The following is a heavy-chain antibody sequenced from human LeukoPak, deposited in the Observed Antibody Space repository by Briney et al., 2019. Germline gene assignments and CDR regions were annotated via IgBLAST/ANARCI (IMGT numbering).Heavy chain of an antibody. CDR3: ARDAGDTIFGVATDAFDI. J-gene: IGHJ3*02. CDR1: GFTFSSYW. D-gene: IGHD3-3*01. Sequence: GGSLRLSCAASGFTFSSYWMHWVRQAPGKGLVWVSRINSDGSSTSYADSVKGRFTISRDNAKNTLYLQMNGLRAEDTAVYYCARDAGDTIFGVATDAFDIWGQGTMVTVSS. V-gene: IGHV3-74*01. CDR2: INSDGSST.